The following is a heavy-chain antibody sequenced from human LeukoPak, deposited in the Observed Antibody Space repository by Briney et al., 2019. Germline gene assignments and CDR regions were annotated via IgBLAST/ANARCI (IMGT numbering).Heavy chain of an antibody. Sequence: PGGSLRLSCTTSGFTFGDYAMSWVRQAPGQGLEWVGFIRSKAYGGTTEYAASVKGRFTISRDDSKSIAYLQMNSLKTEDTAVYYCTRDLYYYDSSGYYHWGQGTLVTVSS. D-gene: IGHD3-22*01. CDR2: IRSKAYGGTT. J-gene: IGHJ5*02. CDR3: TRDLYYYDSSGYYH. CDR1: GFTFGDYA. V-gene: IGHV3-49*04.